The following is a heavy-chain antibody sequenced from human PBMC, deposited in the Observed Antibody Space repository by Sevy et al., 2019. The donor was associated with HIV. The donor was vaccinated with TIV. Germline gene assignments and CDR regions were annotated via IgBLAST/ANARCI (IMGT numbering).Heavy chain of an antibody. D-gene: IGHD5-12*01. Sequence: GGSLRLSCAASGFTVSSNTMNWVRQAPGKGLEWVSSISSSTSYIYYADSVKGRLTLSRDNAKNSLYLQMNSLRVEDTAVYYCARDVASTMGYYYGMDVWGQGTTVTVSS. CDR3: ARDVASTMGYYYGMDV. CDR2: ISSSTSYI. J-gene: IGHJ6*02. V-gene: IGHV3-21*01. CDR1: GFTVSSNT.